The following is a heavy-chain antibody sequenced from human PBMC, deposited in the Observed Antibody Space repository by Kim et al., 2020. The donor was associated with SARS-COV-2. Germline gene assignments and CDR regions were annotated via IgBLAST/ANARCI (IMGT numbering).Heavy chain of an antibody. J-gene: IGHJ6*02. V-gene: IGHV3-15*01. CDR1: GFTFSNAW. Sequence: GGSLRLSCADSGFTFSNAWMRWVRQAPGKGLEWGGRIKSKTDGGTTDYAAPVKGRLTISRDDSQNTLYLQMNSLKTEDTAVYYCTTAVPDYYGMDVWGQGTTVNGSS. CDR2: IKSKTDGGTT. CDR3: TTAVPDYYGMDV.